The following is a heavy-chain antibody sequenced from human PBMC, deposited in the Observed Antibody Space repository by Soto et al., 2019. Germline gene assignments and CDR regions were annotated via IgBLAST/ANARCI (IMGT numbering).Heavy chain of an antibody. D-gene: IGHD5-12*01. Sequence: ASVKVSCKVSGYTLTELSMHWVRQAPGKGLEWMGGFDPEDGETIYAQKFQGRVTMTEDTSTDTAYMELSRLRSEDTAVYYCATVWYGHSGYDLFDYWGQGTLVTVSS. CDR3: ATVWYGHSGYDLFDY. CDR1: GYTLTELS. CDR2: FDPEDGET. V-gene: IGHV1-24*01. J-gene: IGHJ4*02.